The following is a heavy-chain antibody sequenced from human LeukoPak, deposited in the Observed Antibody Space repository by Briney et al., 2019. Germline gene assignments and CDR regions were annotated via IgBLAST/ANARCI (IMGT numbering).Heavy chain of an antibody. CDR1: GYPFTSYY. Sequence: ASVKVSCKASGYPFTSYYMHWVRQAPGQGLEWMGWINPNSGGTNYAQKFQGRVTMTRDTSISTAYMELSRLRSDDTAVYYCARGGTALFSSPDYWGQGTLVTVSS. D-gene: IGHD6-19*01. CDR3: ARGGTALFSSPDY. V-gene: IGHV1-2*02. CDR2: INPNSGGT. J-gene: IGHJ4*02.